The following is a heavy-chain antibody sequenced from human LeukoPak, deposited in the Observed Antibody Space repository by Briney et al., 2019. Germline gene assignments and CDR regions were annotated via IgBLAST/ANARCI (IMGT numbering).Heavy chain of an antibody. J-gene: IGHJ4*02. CDR3: ARGGPGYSYGLYFDS. CDR1: GDSISPYY. V-gene: IGHV4-4*07. CDR2: IYTSEST. Sequence: SETLSLTCTVSGDSISPYYWNWLRQPAGKALEWIGRIYTSESTIHNPSLKGRVTMSLDTSKNQLSLVLSSVTAADTAVYYCARGGPGYSYGLYFDSWGQGTLVTVSS. D-gene: IGHD5-18*01.